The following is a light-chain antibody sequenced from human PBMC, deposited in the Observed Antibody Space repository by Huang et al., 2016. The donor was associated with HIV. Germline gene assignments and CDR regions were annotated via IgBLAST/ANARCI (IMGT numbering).Light chain of an antibody. Sequence: DIQMTQSPSSLSASVGDRVTITCKASQDISKYFNWYQQKPGKAPNLLIYDASNLQTGVPSRFVGGGSGTDFTCTISSLQPEDIATYYCQQSDSLPYTFGQGTKLEIK. CDR2: DAS. CDR3: QQSDSLPYT. V-gene: IGKV1-33*01. J-gene: IGKJ2*01. CDR1: QDISKY.